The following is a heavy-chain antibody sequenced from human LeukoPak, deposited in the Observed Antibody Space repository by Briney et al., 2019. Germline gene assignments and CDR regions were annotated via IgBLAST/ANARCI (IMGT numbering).Heavy chain of an antibody. J-gene: IGHJ4*02. CDR1: GYSINSGYY. V-gene: IGHV4-38-2*01. Sequence: SETLSLTCAVSGYSINSGYYWGWIRQPPGKGLEWIGSIYHSGSTYYNPSLKSRVTISVDTSKNQFSLKLSSVTAADTAVYYCARSAYCSAGSCYRGFDYWAQGTLVTVSS. D-gene: IGHD2-15*01. CDR3: ARSAYCSAGSCYRGFDY. CDR2: IYHSGST.